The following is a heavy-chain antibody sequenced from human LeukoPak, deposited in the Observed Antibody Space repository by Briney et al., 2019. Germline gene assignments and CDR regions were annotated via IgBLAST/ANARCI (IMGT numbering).Heavy chain of an antibody. J-gene: IGHJ4*02. CDR3: XXXXDYGXSYFDY. Sequence: PSETLSLTCTVSGYSISSGYYWGWIRQPPGKGLEWIGSIYHSGSTYYNPSLKSRVTISVDTSKNQFSLRLSSVTAADTAVYYXXXXXDYGXSYFDYWGQGTLVTVSS. CDR1: GYSISSGYY. V-gene: IGHV4-38-2*02. D-gene: IGHD4-17*01. CDR2: IYHSGST.